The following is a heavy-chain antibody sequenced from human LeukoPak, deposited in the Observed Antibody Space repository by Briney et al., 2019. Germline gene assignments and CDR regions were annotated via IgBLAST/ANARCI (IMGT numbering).Heavy chain of an antibody. D-gene: IGHD3-22*01. J-gene: IGHJ4*02. CDR3: ARDRYPGGYDSSGYHDY. CDR1: GFTFSSCG. Sequence: GGSLRLSCAASGFTFSSCGMHWVRQAPGKGLEWVAFIRYDGSNKYYADSVKGRFTISRDNSKNTLYLQMYSLRAEDTAVYYCARDRYPGGYDSSGYHDYWGQGTLVTVPS. V-gene: IGHV3-30*02. CDR2: IRYDGSNK.